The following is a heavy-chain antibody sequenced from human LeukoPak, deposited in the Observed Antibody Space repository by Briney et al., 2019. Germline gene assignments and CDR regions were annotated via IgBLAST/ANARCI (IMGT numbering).Heavy chain of an antibody. CDR1: GGTISSYY. CDR2: INYSGST. Sequence: SETLSLTCTVSGGTISSYYWSWIRQPPGKGLEWIGYINYSGSTNYNPSLKSRVTMSVVTSKNQFSLKLSSVTAADTAVYYCASANMGPVVVTANLPRYGLDVWGQGTTVTVSS. D-gene: IGHD2-21*02. V-gene: IGHV4-59*01. J-gene: IGHJ6*02. CDR3: ASANMGPVVVTANLPRYGLDV.